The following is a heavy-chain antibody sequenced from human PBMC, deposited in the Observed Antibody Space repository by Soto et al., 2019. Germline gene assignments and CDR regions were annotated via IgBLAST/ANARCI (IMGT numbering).Heavy chain of an antibody. V-gene: IGHV4-39*01. CDR1: GGSIDRSGYY. D-gene: IGHD2-15*01. CDR2: IDYNGVA. Sequence: SETLSLTCTVSGGSIDRSGYYWGWIRQPPGRGLEWIGNIDYNGVAYSNPSLKSRVTISRDTSKNQFSLKLTSVTAADTALYYCGKVLVGATGHTDSDSWGPGTLVTDSS. J-gene: IGHJ4*02. CDR3: GKVLVGATGHTDSDS.